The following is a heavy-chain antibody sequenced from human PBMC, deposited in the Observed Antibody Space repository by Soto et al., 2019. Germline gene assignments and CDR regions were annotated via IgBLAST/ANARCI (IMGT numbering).Heavy chain of an antibody. Sequence: SETLSLTCAVYGGSFSGYYWSWIRQPPGKGLEWIGEINHSGSTNYNPSLKSRVTISVDTSKNQFSLKLSSVTAADTAVYYCARERSWGGYSAYYDGMNVWGQGSEVT. J-gene: IGHJ6*02. D-gene: IGHD5-18*01. CDR1: GGSFSGYY. CDR3: ARERSWGGYSAYYDGMNV. V-gene: IGHV4-34*01. CDR2: INHSGST.